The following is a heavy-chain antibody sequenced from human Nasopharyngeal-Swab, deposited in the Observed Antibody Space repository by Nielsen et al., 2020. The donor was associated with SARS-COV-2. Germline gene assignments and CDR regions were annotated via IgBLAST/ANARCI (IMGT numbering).Heavy chain of an antibody. D-gene: IGHD3-22*01. Sequence: SVKASCKASGDTFNNNAISWVRQAPGQGLEWMGGIIPIYGTTNRAQKFQGRLTITADDTTNTAYMELSSLRSEDTAVYYCARESLPSYYDDSRGYAGYAFDIWGQGTIVTVSS. CDR2: IIPIYGTT. CDR1: GDTFNNNA. J-gene: IGHJ3*02. CDR3: ARESLPSYYDDSRGYAGYAFDI. V-gene: IGHV1-69*13.